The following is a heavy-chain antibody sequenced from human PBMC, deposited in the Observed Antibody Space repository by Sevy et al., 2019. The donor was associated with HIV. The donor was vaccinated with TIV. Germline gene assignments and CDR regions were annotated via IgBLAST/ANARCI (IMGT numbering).Heavy chain of an antibody. CDR1: GFTFSSYE. D-gene: IGHD4-17*01. CDR3: ARDLPPSATTVAHFDC. J-gene: IGHJ4*02. CDR2: ISNSGTTI. V-gene: IGHV3-48*03. Sequence: VGSLRLSCAASGFTFSSYEMNWVRQAPGKELEWVSYISNSGTTISYSDSVKGRFTISRDNARNSLYLQMNSLRAEDTAVYYCARDLPPSATTVAHFDCWGQGTLVTVSS.